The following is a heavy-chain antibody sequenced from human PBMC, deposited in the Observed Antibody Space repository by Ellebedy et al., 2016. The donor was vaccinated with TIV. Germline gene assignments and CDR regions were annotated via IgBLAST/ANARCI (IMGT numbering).Heavy chain of an antibody. CDR1: GYTFTSYG. Sequence: ASVKVSCKASGYTFTSYGISWVRQAPGQGLEWMGWISAYNGNTNYAQKLQGRVTMTTDTSTSTAYMEPRSLRSDDTAVYYCATDRGVINYYYGMDVWGQGTTVTVSS. CDR2: ISAYNGNT. CDR3: ATDRGVINYYYGMDV. V-gene: IGHV1-18*04. J-gene: IGHJ6*02. D-gene: IGHD3-10*01.